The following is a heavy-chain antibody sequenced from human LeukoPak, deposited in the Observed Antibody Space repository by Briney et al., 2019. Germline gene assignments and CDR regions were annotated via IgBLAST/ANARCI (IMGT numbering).Heavy chain of an antibody. V-gene: IGHV1-2*02. CDR1: GYSLTGYY. J-gene: IGHJ4*02. D-gene: IGHD6-13*01. CDR2: INPNSGDT. Sequence: VSVKVSCKASGYSLTGYYMHWLRQAPGQGLEWMGWINPNSGDTGYAQKFQGRVTMTRDMSISTIYMELTRLRSDDTALYYCARWDGYSSSPDYWGQGTLVTVSS. CDR3: ARWDGYSSSPDY.